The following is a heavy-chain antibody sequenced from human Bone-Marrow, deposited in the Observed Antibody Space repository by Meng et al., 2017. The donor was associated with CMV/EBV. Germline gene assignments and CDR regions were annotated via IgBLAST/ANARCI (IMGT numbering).Heavy chain of an antibody. Sequence: GESLKISCAASGLTFSSYWMHLVRQAPGKGLGWVSRSNSDGSSTSYADSVKGRFTISRDNAKNTLYLQMNSLRAEDTAVYYCARAPPGIWLARFDDWGQGTLVTVSS. CDR1: GLTFSSYW. D-gene: IGHD3-22*01. V-gene: IGHV3-74*01. CDR3: ARAPPGIWLARFDD. J-gene: IGHJ4*02. CDR2: SNSDGSST.